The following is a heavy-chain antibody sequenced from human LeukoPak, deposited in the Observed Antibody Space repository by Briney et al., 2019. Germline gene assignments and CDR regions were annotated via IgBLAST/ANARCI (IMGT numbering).Heavy chain of an antibody. CDR3: ARLAPRYCSSTSCHYQAYYYYYYGMDV. V-gene: IGHV4-59*01. J-gene: IGHJ6*02. D-gene: IGHD2-2*01. CDR1: GGSISSYY. CDR2: IYYSGST. Sequence: SETLSLTCTVSGGSISSYYWSWIRQPPGKGLEWIGYIYYSGSTNYNPSLKSRVTISVDTSKNQFSLKLSSVTAADTAVYYCARLAPRYCSSTSCHYQAYYYYYYGMDVWGQGTTVTVSS.